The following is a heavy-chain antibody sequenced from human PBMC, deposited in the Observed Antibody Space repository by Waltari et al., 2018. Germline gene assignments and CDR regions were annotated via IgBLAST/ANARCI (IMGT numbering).Heavy chain of an antibody. J-gene: IGHJ4*01. CDR1: GASITSSDFY. V-gene: IGHV4-39*01. D-gene: IGHD3-22*01. Sequence: QESGPAVVKPAGTLSLTCSVSGASITSSDFYWGWVRQSPDKGLQWIGTVSPSGDPYYVPSLGSRVSISVDTPNNQFSLTLTSVTAADTSVYYCVRHDRIYSRGWSYLDHWGPGALVIVSS. CDR3: VRHDRIYSRGWSYLDH. CDR2: VSPSGDP.